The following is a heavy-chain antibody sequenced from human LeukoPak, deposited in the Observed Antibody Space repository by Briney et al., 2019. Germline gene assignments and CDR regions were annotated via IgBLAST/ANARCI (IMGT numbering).Heavy chain of an antibody. CDR2: ISAYNGNT. J-gene: IGHJ3*02. V-gene: IGHV1-18*01. CDR3: AGAPVYSSSRGAFDI. CDR1: GYTFTSYG. D-gene: IGHD6-6*01. Sequence: ASVTVSCKASGYTFTSYGISWVRQAPGQGLEWMGWISAYNGNTNYAQKLQGRVTITTDTSTSTDYMELRSLRSDATALYYCAGAPVYSSSRGAFDIWGQGTMVTVSS.